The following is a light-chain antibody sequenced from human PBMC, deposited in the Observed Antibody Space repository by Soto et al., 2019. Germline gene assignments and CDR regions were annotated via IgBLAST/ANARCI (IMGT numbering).Light chain of an antibody. CDR1: QSINSNY. CDR2: GAS. J-gene: IGKJ5*01. Sequence: IVLTQSPDILSLSPGERATLSCGASQSINSNYLAWYQQKPGQAPRLLIYGASSRATGLPDRFTGSGSGTDFTLTISRVEPEDFAIYYCQHYGSSPPITFGQGTRLDI. CDR3: QHYGSSPPIT. V-gene: IGKV3-20*01.